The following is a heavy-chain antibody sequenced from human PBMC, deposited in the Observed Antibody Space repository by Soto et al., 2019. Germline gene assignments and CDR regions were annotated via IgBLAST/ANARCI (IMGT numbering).Heavy chain of an antibody. J-gene: IGHJ6*02. Sequence: PSETLSLTCTVSGGSISSGGYYWSWIRQHPGKGLEWIGYIYYSGSTYYNPSLKSRVTISVDTSKNQFSLKLSSVTAADTAVYYCARAYCSGGSCHKYYYGMDVWGQGTTVTVSS. V-gene: IGHV4-31*03. CDR2: IYYSGST. CDR1: GGSISSGGYY. CDR3: ARAYCSGGSCHKYYYGMDV. D-gene: IGHD2-15*01.